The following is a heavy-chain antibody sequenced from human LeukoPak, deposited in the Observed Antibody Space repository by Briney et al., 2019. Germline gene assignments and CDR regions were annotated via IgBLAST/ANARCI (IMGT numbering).Heavy chain of an antibody. CDR3: AREGLSSLGDMPFDY. Sequence: GGSLRLSCAASGFTFSNYEMNWVRQAPGKGLEWLSYISDSGSTIYYADSVKGRFTSSRDNAKNSLFLRMNSLRAEDTAVYYCAREGLSSLGDMPFDYWGQGTLVTVSS. CDR2: ISDSGSTI. D-gene: IGHD3-16*01. CDR1: GFTFSNYE. J-gene: IGHJ4*02. V-gene: IGHV3-48*03.